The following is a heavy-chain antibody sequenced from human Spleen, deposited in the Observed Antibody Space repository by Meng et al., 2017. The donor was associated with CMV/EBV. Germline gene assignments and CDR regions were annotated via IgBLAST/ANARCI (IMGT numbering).Heavy chain of an antibody. J-gene: IGHJ4*02. CDR3: AREGDSSGYLGIY. V-gene: IGHV1-2*02. Sequence: GQVVMLGVEWRKPGASVKGSCKASGETFTGYYMHWVRQAPGQGLEWMGWINPNSGGTNYAQKFQGRVTMTRDTSISTAYMELSRLRSDDTAVYYCAREGDSSGYLGIYWGQGTLVTVSS. D-gene: IGHD3-22*01. CDR1: GETFTGYY. CDR2: INPNSGGT.